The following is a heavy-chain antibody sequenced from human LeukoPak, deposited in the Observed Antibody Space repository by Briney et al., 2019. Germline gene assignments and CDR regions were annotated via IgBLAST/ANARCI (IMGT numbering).Heavy chain of an antibody. J-gene: IGHJ5*02. CDR1: GFALTTYA. Sequence: PGGSLRLSCGASGFALTTYAMTWVRQPPAKGLECASSIRIGGGGTYYADSVKGRFTISRDNSENTLHLQMNNLRVEDTARYFCARCMVLSQGWCNWFDPWGQGTLVTVSS. CDR3: ARCMVLSQGWCNWFDP. D-gene: IGHD6-13*01. V-gene: IGHV3-23*01. CDR2: IRIGGGGT.